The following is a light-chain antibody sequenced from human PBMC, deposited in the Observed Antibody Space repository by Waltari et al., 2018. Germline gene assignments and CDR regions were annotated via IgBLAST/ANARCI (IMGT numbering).Light chain of an antibody. J-gene: IGKJ1*01. V-gene: IGKV3-15*01. CDR1: QSVSGK. Sequence: ETVMTQSPASLSVSPGGRATLSCRASQSVSGKLAWYQQKPGQAPRLLMYDGSSRANGVPARFSGGGSGTDFTLTISSLQSEDFAIYYCQQYNDWPWTFGQGTKVEIK. CDR2: DGS. CDR3: QQYNDWPWT.